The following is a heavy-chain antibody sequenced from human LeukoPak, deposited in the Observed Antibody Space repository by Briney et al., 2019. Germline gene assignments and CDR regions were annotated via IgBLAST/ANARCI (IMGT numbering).Heavy chain of an antibody. Sequence: ASVKVSCKSSGYTFTRYYIHWVRQAPGQGLEWMGGIMPIFGTANYAQKFQGRVTITADESTSAVYMELSSLRSEDTAIYYCARRGAAAGTVSWFDPWGQGTLVTVSS. J-gene: IGHJ5*02. V-gene: IGHV1-69*13. CDR3: ARRGAAAGTVSWFDP. CDR1: GYTFTRYY. D-gene: IGHD6-13*01. CDR2: IMPIFGTA.